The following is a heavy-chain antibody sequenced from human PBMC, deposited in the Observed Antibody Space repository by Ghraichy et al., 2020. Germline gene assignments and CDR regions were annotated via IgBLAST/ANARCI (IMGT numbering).Heavy chain of an antibody. J-gene: IGHJ4*02. CDR2: IFHSGST. Sequence: SETLSLTCTVSGGSISSGFYWGWIRQPPGKGLEWIATIFHSGSTYYNPSLKSRVTTSVDTSKNQFSLNLSSVTAADTAVYYCALGESSTEFDYWGQGTLVTVSS. CDR3: ALGESSTEFDY. V-gene: IGHV4-38-2*02. CDR1: GGSISSGFY. D-gene: IGHD6-13*01.